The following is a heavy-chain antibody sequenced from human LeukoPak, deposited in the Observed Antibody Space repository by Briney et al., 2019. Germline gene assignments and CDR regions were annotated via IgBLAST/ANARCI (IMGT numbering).Heavy chain of an antibody. CDR1: GYTLTALS. Sequence: ASVKVSCKVSGYTLTALSVHWVRQAPGKGLEWMGGFNPEDAERIYAQKFQGRVTVTKDTSTDTAYMELSSLTSEDTAVYCCATVRLDYWGQGTLVTVSS. V-gene: IGHV1-24*01. CDR3: ATVRLDY. CDR2: FNPEDAER. J-gene: IGHJ4*02.